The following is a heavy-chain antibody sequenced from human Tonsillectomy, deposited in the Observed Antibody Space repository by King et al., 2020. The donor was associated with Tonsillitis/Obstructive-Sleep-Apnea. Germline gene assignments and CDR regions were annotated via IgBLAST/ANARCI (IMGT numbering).Heavy chain of an antibody. CDR2: INHSGST. Sequence: VQLQQWGAGLLKPSETLSLTCAVYGGSFSGYYWSWIRQPPGNGLEWIGEINHSGSTNYNPSLKSRVTISVDTSKNQFSLKLSSVTAADPAVYYCARGGYGDQGNYMDVWGKGTTVTVSS. J-gene: IGHJ6*03. CDR3: ARGGYGDQGNYMDV. CDR1: GGSFSGYY. D-gene: IGHD4-17*01. V-gene: IGHV4-34*01.